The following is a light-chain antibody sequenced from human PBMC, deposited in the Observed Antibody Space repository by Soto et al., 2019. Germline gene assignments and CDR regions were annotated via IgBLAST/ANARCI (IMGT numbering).Light chain of an antibody. Sequence: QSVLRHPPPVCWAPGHRVTISCTGGSANIGTGYDVHWYQQVPGTAPKLLIYGNNNRPSGIPDRFSGSKSDTSASLAIAGLQAEDEADYYCQSYDSGLSTYVFGTGTKVTAL. J-gene: IGLJ1*01. V-gene: IGLV1-40*01. CDR2: GNN. CDR3: QSYDSGLSTYV. CDR1: SANIGTGYD.